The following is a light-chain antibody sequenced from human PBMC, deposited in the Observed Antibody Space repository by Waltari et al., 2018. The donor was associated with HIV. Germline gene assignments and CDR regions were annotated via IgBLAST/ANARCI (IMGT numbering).Light chain of an antibody. CDR1: QSVSSY. CDR2: AAS. J-gene: IGKJ5*01. V-gene: IGKV3-11*01. Sequence: EIVLTQSPATLSLSPGERATLSCRASQSVSSYLAWYQQKPGQAPRLLIYAASKRATGIPARFSGSGSGTDFTLTISSLEPEDVAVYYCQQRTNWPPSITFGQGTRLEIK. CDR3: QQRTNWPPSIT.